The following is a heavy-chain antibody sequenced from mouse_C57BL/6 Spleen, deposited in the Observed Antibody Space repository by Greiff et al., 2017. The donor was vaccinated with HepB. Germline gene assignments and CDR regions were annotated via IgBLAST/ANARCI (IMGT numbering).Heavy chain of an antibody. V-gene: IGHV5-4*01. CDR1: GFTFSSYA. CDR2: ISDGGSYT. CDR3: ARDGDGTEAWFAY. D-gene: IGHD3-3*01. J-gene: IGHJ3*01. Sequence: VQLKESGGGLVKPGGSLKLSCAASGFTFSSYAMSWVRQTPEKRLEWVATISDGGSYTYYPDNVKGRFTISRDNAKNNLYLQMSHLKSEDTAMYYCARDGDGTEAWFAYWGQGTLVTVSA.